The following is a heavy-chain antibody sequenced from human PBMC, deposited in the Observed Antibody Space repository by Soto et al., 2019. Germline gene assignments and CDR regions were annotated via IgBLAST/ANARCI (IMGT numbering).Heavy chain of an antibody. D-gene: IGHD2-2*03. CDR1: GGSINNYY. CDR2: IFYSGNT. Sequence: PSETLSLTCTVSGGSINNYYYSWIRQPPGKGLEWIGYIFYSGNTNSNPSLKSRLTISVDTSKNQFSLKLSSLIAADTSVYYCASGFGLYVWGQGSTVTVSS. V-gene: IGHV4-59*01. J-gene: IGHJ6*02. CDR3: ASGFGLYV.